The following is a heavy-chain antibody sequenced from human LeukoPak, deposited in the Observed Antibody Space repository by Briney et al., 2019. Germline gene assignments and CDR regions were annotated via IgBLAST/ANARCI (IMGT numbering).Heavy chain of an antibody. V-gene: IGHV3-21*01. CDR3: ARAQIYDISTGALDY. D-gene: IGHD3-9*01. CDR1: RFTFSSCT. CDR2: ISTSSSYI. J-gene: IGHJ4*02. Sequence: GGSLRLSCAASRFTFSSCTMNWVRQAPGKGLEWVSSISTSSSYIYYADSVKGRFTISRDNAKNSLYLQMNSLRAEDTAVYYCARAQIYDISTGALDYWGQGTLVTVSS.